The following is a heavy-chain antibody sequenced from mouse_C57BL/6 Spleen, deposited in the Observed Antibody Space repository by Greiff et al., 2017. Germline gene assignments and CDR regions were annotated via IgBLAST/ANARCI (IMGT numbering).Heavy chain of an antibody. Sequence: QVHVKQSGAELVKPGASVKISCKASGYAFSSYWMNWVKQRPGKGLEWIGQIYPGDGDTNYNGKFKGKATLTADKSSSTAYMQLSSLTSEDSAVYFCARPSYYYGSYYFDYWGQGTTLTVSS. CDR3: ARPSYYYGSYYFDY. D-gene: IGHD1-1*01. CDR1: GYAFSSYW. CDR2: IYPGDGDT. J-gene: IGHJ2*01. V-gene: IGHV1-80*01.